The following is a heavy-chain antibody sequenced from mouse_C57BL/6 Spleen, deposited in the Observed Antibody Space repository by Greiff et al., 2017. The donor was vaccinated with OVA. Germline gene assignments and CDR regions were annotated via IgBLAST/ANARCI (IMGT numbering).Heavy chain of an antibody. CDR3: ARGHYYGSSGGYFDV. V-gene: IGHV5-17*01. J-gene: IGHJ1*03. Sequence: DVMLVESGGGLVKPGGSLKLSCAASGFTFSDYGMHWVRQAPEKGLEWVAYISSGSSTIYYADTVKGRFTISRDNAKNTLFLQMTSLRSEDTAMYYCARGHYYGSSGGYFDVWGTGTPVTVSS. D-gene: IGHD1-1*01. CDR2: ISSGSSTI. CDR1: GFTFSDYG.